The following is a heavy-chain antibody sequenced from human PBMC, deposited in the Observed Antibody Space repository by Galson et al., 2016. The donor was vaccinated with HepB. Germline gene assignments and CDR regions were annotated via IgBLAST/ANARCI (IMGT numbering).Heavy chain of an antibody. Sequence: SETLSLTCTVSGASISSSSYYWGWIRQPPGKGLDYIGNIYYTGSTLYNPSLQSRVTISIDTSKNQFSLKLSSVTAADTAVYYCERQRKSGTGAPEYFQHWGQGTVGTVSS. V-gene: IGHV4-39*01. CDR3: ERQRKSGTGAPEYFQH. J-gene: IGHJ1*01. D-gene: IGHD3/OR15-3a*01. CDR1: GASISSSSYY. CDR2: IYYTGST.